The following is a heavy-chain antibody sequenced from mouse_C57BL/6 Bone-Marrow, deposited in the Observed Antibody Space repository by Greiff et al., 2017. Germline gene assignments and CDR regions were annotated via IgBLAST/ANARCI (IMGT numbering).Heavy chain of an antibody. CDR1: GFNIKDDY. CDR3: TTWSYDYDKVYFDY. J-gene: IGHJ2*01. CDR2: IDPENGDT. D-gene: IGHD2-4*01. V-gene: IGHV14-4*01. Sequence: VQLQQSGAELVRPGASVKLSCTASGFNIKDDYMHWVKQRPEQGLEWIGWIDPENGDTEYASKFQGKATITADTSSNTAYLQLSRLTSEDTAVHYCTTWSYDYDKVYFDYWGQGTTLTVSS.